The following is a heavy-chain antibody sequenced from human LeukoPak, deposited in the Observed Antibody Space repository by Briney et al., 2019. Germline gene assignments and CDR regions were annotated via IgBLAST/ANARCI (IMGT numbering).Heavy chain of an antibody. V-gene: IGHV1-2*06. D-gene: IGHD3-16*01. Sequence: ASVKVSCKASGYTFTSYYMHWVRQAPGQGLEWMGRINPNSGGTNYAQKFQGRVTMTRDTSISTAYMELSRLRSDDTAVYYCARDLGGDCDYVWGSRDDWGQGTLVTVSS. CDR1: GYTFTSYY. CDR3: ARDLGGDCDYVWGSRDD. J-gene: IGHJ4*02. CDR2: INPNSGGT.